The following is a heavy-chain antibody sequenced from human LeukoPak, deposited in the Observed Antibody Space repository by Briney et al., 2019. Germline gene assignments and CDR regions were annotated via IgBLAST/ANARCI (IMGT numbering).Heavy chain of an antibody. Sequence: SETLSLTCTVSGGSISSYYWSWIRQPPGKGLEWIGYIYYSGSTNYNPSLKSRVTISIDTSKNQISLKLSSVTAADTAVYYCARVVGSDDAFEIWGQGTMVIVSS. CDR1: GGSISSYY. CDR3: ARVVGSDDAFEI. V-gene: IGHV4-59*08. CDR2: IYYSGST. D-gene: IGHD2-2*01. J-gene: IGHJ3*02.